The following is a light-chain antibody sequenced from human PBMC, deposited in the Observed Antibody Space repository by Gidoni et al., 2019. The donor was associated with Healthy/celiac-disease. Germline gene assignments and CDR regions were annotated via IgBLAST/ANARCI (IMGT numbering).Light chain of an antibody. CDR2: AAS. J-gene: IGKJ1*01. V-gene: IGKV1-17*01. CDR3: LQHNSYPWT. Sequence: DIQMTQSPSSLSASVGDRVTITCRASQGIRNYLGRYQQKPGKAPKRLIYAASSLQSGVPSRFSGSGSGTEFTLTISSLQPEDFATYYCLQHNSYPWTFGQGTKVEIK. CDR1: QGIRNY.